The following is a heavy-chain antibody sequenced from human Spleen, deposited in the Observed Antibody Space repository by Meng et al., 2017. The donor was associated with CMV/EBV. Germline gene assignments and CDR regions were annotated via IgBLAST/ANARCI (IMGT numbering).Heavy chain of an antibody. CDR2: IRYDEKSK. CDR1: GFNFRIYG. J-gene: IGHJ4*02. D-gene: IGHD6-13*01. Sequence: GESLKISCAASGFNFRIYGMHWVRHLPGKGLEWVTFIRYDEKSKYYADSVKGRFTISRDNAKSSLYLQMYDLRAEDTAVYYCAKAYSSSWYREYYDFWGQGTLVTVSS. CDR3: AKAYSSSWYREYYDF. V-gene: IGHV3-30*02.